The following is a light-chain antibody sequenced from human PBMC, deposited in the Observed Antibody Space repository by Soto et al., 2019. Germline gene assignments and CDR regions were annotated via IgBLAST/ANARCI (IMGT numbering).Light chain of an antibody. Sequence: ALTQPPSASGSPGQSVTISCTGTSSYVGGYNYVSWYQQHPGKAPKLMIYEVSKRPSGVPDRFSGPKSGNTASLTVSGLQAEDEADYYCSSYAGSNNYVFGTGTKVTVL. CDR3: SSYAGSNNYV. J-gene: IGLJ1*01. CDR2: EVS. CDR1: SSYVGGYNY. V-gene: IGLV2-8*01.